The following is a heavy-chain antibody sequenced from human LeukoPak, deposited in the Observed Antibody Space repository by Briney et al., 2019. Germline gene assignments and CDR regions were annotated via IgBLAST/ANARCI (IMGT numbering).Heavy chain of an antibody. CDR3: ARLPRGSFYYYYGMDV. J-gene: IGHJ6*02. V-gene: IGHV4-34*01. Sequence: PSETLSLTCAVYGGSFSGYYWSWIRQPPGKGLEWIGEISHSGSTNYNPSLKSRGAISEDTSKNQFSRKMSYVTAADKAVYYCARLPRGSFYYYYGMDVWGQGTMVTVSS. CDR2: ISHSGST. CDR1: GGSFSGYY.